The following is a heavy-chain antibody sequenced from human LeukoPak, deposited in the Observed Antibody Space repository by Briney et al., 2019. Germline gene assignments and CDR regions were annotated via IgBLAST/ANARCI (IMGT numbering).Heavy chain of an antibody. J-gene: IGHJ3*02. D-gene: IGHD6-13*01. CDR2: ISSSSSYI. V-gene: IGHV3-21*01. CDR1: GFTFSSYS. CDR3: ARDSVSGSWYGAFDI. Sequence: GGSLRLSCAASGFTFSSYSMNWVRQAPGKGLEWVSSISSSSSYIYHADSVKGRFTISRDNAKNSLYLQMNSLRAEDTAVYYCARDSVSGSWYGAFDIWGQGTMVTVSS.